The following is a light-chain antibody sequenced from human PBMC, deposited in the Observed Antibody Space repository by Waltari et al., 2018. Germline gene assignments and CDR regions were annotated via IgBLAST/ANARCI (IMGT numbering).Light chain of an antibody. Sequence: QSVLTQPPSASGTPGQRVTISCSGSSSNIGSNTVNWYQQLPGTAPKLLTYSNNQRPSGVPDRFSGSKSGTSASLAISGLQSEDEADYYCAAWDDSLGRVFGGGTKLTVL. V-gene: IGLV1-44*01. CDR1: SSNIGSNT. CDR3: AAWDDSLGRV. CDR2: SNN. J-gene: IGLJ3*02.